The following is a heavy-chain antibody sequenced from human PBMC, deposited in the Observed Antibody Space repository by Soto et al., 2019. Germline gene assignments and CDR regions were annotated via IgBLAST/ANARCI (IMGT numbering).Heavy chain of an antibody. CDR3: ARHGFGPLHGLVDV. Sequence: QVQLQESGPGLVKPLETLSLTCTVSGDSLTNYYCSWFRQPPGKGLEWIGYIMYSGYSAYNLSLKRRVTMSMDTSKTQFSLMLESVTATDTAVYYCARHGFGPLHGLVDVWGQGTTVIVSS. J-gene: IGHJ6*02. V-gene: IGHV4-59*08. CDR2: IMYSGYS. D-gene: IGHD3-10*01. CDR1: GDSLTNYY.